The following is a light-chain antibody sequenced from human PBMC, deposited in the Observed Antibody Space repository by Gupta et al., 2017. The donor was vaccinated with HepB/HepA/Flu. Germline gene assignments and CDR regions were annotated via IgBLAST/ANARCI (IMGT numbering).Light chain of an antibody. CDR3: LQDNNYSQS. V-gene: IGKV1-5*03. CDR2: KAS. CDR1: QSISVW. J-gene: IGKJ2*03. Sequence: DIQMTQSPSTLSASVGDRVTITCRASQSISVWLAWYQRKPGKAPNLLIYKASTLESGVPSRFSGSGSGTEFTLTISSLQPDDFGTYYCLQDNNYSQSFGQGTKLEIK.